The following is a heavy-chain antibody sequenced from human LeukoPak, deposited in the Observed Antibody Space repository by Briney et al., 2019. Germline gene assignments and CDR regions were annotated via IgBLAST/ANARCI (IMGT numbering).Heavy chain of an antibody. CDR3: ARDFGGPPYYYYYMDV. D-gene: IGHD4-23*01. Sequence: GGSLRLSCAASGFTVSSNYMTWVRQAPGKGLEWVSVIYSGGGTDYADSMKGRFTISRDNSKNTLYLQMNSLRADDTAVYYCARDFGGPPYYYYYMDVWGKGTTVTVSS. CDR2: IYSGGGT. V-gene: IGHV3-53*01. J-gene: IGHJ6*03. CDR1: GFTVSSNY.